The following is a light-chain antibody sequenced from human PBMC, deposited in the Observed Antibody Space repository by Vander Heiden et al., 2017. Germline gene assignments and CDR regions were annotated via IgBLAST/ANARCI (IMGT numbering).Light chain of an antibody. CDR2: EVS. V-gene: IGLV2-14*01. CDR1: SSDVGGYNY. CDR3: SSYTSSSTLP. Sequence: QSALTQPASVSGSPGQSITISCTGTSSDVGGYNYVSWYQQHPGKAPKLMIYEVSNRPSGVSNRFSGSKSGNTASLTISVLQAEDEADYYCSSYTSSSTLPFGTGTKVTVL. J-gene: IGLJ1*01.